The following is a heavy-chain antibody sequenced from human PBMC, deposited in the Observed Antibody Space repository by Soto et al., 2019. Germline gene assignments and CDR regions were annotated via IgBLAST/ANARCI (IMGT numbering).Heavy chain of an antibody. CDR3: ARRERYYGSPGWFDP. V-gene: IGHV4-39*01. J-gene: IGHJ5*01. CDR1: GASINNFAYY. D-gene: IGHD3-10*01. CDR2: VYYNENT. Sequence: LSLTCSVPGASINNFAYYWGWIRQPPGKGLEWIGTVYYNENTYYNPSLKSRVAISVDTAKNQFSLNLRSVTAADTAIYFCARRERYYGSPGWFDPWGQGTLVTSPQ.